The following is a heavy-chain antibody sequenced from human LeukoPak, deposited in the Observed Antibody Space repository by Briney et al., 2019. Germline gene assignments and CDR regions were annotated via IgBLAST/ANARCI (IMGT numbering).Heavy chain of an antibody. D-gene: IGHD2-21*02. CDR2: ISSGGST. Sequence: SETLSLTCTVSGASITRYFWNWIRQPPGKELEWIGYISSGGSTNYNPSLKSRVTISTDTSKNHFSLNLNSVTAADTGVYYCVRGSRVYCGGDCYYYWGQGTLVTVSS. CDR3: VRGSRVYCGGDCYYY. V-gene: IGHV4-59*12. CDR1: GASITRYF. J-gene: IGHJ4*02.